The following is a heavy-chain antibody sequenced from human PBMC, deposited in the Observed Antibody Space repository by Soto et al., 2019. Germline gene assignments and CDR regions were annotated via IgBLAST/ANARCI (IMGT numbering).Heavy chain of an antibody. D-gene: IGHD3-22*01. CDR3: ARATSGYGYYFDS. CDR2: ISTSSSYT. Sequence: GGSLRLSCAASGFILNDFYMSWVRQAPGKGLEWVSYISTSSSYTNYADSVKGRFTVSRDNAKNSLYLQMSSLRAEDTAVYYCARATSGYGYYFDSWGQGALVTVSS. CDR1: GFILNDFY. V-gene: IGHV3-11*05. J-gene: IGHJ4*02.